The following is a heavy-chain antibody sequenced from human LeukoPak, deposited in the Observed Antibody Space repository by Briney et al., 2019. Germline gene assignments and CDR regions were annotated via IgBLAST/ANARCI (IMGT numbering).Heavy chain of an antibody. CDR3: ARSPRIAVAGGSMVDY. Sequence: GGSLRLSCAASGFILSSYTMDWVRQAPGKGLEWVALISYDETKKSFTDSVKGRFTISRDNSRNTLYLQMNSLRAEDTAVFYCARSPRIAVAGGSMVDYWGQGTLVTVSS. J-gene: IGHJ4*02. CDR1: GFILSSYT. D-gene: IGHD6-19*01. V-gene: IGHV3-30-3*01. CDR2: ISYDETKK.